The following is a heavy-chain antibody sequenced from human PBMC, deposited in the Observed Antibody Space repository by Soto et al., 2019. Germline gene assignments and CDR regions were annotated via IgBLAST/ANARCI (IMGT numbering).Heavy chain of an antibody. CDR1: GYTFTSYD. D-gene: IGHD2-15*01. CDR2: MNPNSGNT. Sequence: ASVKVSCKASGYTFTSYDINWVRQATGQGLEWMGWMNPNSGNTGYAQKFQGRVTMTRNTSISTAYMELSSLRSEDTAVYYCARVRVAVAAKFPQAIFDYWGQGTLVTVSS. CDR3: ARVRVAVAAKFPQAIFDY. J-gene: IGHJ4*02. V-gene: IGHV1-8*01.